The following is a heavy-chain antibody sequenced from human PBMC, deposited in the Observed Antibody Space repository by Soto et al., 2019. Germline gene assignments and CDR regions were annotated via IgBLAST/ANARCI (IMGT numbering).Heavy chain of an antibody. J-gene: IGHJ4*02. V-gene: IGHV3-23*01. CDR3: AKNIGGFSGYANFDY. CDR1: GFTFSNDD. D-gene: IGHD5-12*01. CDR2: ITAGGFNT. Sequence: EVQLLESGGDLVQPGGSLRLSCVASGFTFSNDDLSWVRQAPGKGLEWVSAITAGGFNTYYADSVKGRFTISRDNSKNTLYLQMNRLRAEDTAVYYCAKNIGGFSGYANFDYWGQATLVTVSS.